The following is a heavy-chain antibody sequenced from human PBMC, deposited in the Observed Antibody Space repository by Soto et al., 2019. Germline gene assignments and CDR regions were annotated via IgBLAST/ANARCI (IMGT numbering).Heavy chain of an antibody. CDR3: ASSSGIAAAFDY. J-gene: IGHJ4*02. V-gene: IGHV3-64*04. CDR2: ISRDGGRT. CDR1: GFTFGGYA. Sequence: GGSLRLSCSASGFTFGGYAIHWVRQAPGKGLEYVSVISRDGGRTYYADSVKGRFTISRDNSKNTLYLQMNSLRAEDTAVYYCASSSGIAAAFDYWGQGTLVTVSS. D-gene: IGHD6-13*01.